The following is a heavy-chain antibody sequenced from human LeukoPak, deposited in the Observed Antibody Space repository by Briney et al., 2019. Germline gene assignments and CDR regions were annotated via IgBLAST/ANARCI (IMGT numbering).Heavy chain of an antibody. V-gene: IGHV3-23*01. CDR2: ISGSGGST. CDR3: AREPTVTYGMDV. CDR1: GFTFSSYA. Sequence: GGSLRLSCAASGFTFSSYAMSWVRQAPGKGLEWVSAISGSGGSTYYADSVKGRFTISRDNAKNTLYLQMNSLRAEDTAVYCCAREPTVTYGMDVWGQGTTVSVSS. D-gene: IGHD4-17*01. J-gene: IGHJ6*02.